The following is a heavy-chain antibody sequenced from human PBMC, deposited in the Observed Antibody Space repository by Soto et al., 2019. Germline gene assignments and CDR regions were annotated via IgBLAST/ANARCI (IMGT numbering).Heavy chain of an antibody. J-gene: IGHJ6*02. D-gene: IGHD4-17*01. CDR2: TWYDGSNK. V-gene: IGHV3-33*01. CDR3: ARDYGMDV. Sequence: VGSLRLSCAASGFTFSSYGMHWVRQDPGKGLEWVAVTWYDGSNKYYADSVKGRFTISRDNSKNTLYLQMNSLRAEDTAVYYTARDYGMDVWGQGTTVTVSS. CDR1: GFTFSSYG.